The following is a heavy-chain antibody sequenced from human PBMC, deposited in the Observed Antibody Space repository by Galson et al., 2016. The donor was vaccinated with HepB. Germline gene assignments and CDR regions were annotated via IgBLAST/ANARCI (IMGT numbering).Heavy chain of an antibody. J-gene: IGHJ6*02. CDR3: AKDSRRYGGDPYYYYGMDV. CDR1: GFTFDDYA. Sequence: SLRLSCAASGFTFDDYAMHWVRQVPGKGLEWVSSISWDSASIGYADSVKGRFTISRDNAKTSLYLQMNSLRAEDTALYHCAKDSRRYGGDPYYYYGMDVWGQGTTVSVSS. V-gene: IGHV3-9*01. CDR2: ISWDSASI. D-gene: IGHD2-21*02.